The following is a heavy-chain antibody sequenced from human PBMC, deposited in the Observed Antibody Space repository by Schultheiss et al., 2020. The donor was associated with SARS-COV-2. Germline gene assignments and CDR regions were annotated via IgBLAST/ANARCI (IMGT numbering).Heavy chain of an antibody. D-gene: IGHD5-24*01. CDR2: IYPGDSDT. Sequence: GESLKISCKGSGYSFTSYWIDWVRQMPGKGLEWMGIIYPGDSDTRYSPSFQGQVTISADKSISTAYLQWSSLKASDTAMYYCARTPGRATIITEFDYWGQGTLVTVSS. CDR1: GYSFTSYW. CDR3: ARTPGRATIITEFDY. J-gene: IGHJ4*02. V-gene: IGHV5-51*01.